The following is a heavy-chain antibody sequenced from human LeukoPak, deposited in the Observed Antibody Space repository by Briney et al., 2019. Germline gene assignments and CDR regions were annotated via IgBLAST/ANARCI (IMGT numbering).Heavy chain of an antibody. CDR1: GFTFSSYS. V-gene: IGHV4-34*01. J-gene: IGHJ3*02. D-gene: IGHD3-10*01. CDR3: ARVLHGSWAFDI. CDR2: INHSGST. Sequence: PGGSLRLSCAASGFTFSSYSMNWVRQAPGKGLEWIGEINHSGSTNYNPSLKSRVTISVDTSNNQFSLKLSSVTAADTAVYYCARVLHGSWAFDIWGQGTMVTVSS.